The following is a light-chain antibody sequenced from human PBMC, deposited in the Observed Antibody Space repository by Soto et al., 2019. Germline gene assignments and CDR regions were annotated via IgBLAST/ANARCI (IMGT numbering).Light chain of an antibody. J-gene: IGLJ1*01. CDR1: SSDVGGYNY. Sequence: QSALTQPASVSGSPGQSITISCNGTSSDVGGYNYVSWYQQHPGKAPKLMIYEVSNRPSGVSNRFSGSKSGNTASLTISGLQAEDEADYYCSSYTSSSTLPYVFGTGTKVTVL. CDR2: EVS. CDR3: SSYTSSSTLPYV. V-gene: IGLV2-14*01.